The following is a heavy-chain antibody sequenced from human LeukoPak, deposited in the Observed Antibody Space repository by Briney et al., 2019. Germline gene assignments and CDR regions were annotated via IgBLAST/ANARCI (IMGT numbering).Heavy chain of an antibody. D-gene: IGHD1-26*01. CDR3: VRGTRGGDAFDI. J-gene: IGHJ3*02. Sequence: SETLSLTCTVSGGSISSGGYYWSWIRQPPGKGLEWIGYIYRSGSTYYNPSLKSRVTISVDRSKNQFSQKLSSVTAADTAVYYCVRGTRGGDAFDIWGQGTMVTVSS. CDR2: IYRSGST. CDR1: GGSISSGGYY. V-gene: IGHV4-30-2*01.